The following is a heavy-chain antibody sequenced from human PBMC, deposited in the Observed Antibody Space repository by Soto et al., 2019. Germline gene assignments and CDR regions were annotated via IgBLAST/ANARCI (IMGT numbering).Heavy chain of an antibody. CDR3: AKDRPYPREYFHY. V-gene: IGHV3-23*01. CDR1: GFTVTSNG. CDR2: ISPNGQGI. J-gene: IGHJ4*02. Sequence: GGALRLSCGVSGFTVTSNGVSWVRQAPGKGLEWVSAISPNGQGIWYADSVKGRFTISRDISRNTVFLQMDSLRAEDTAVYYCAKDRPYPREYFHYWGQGTLVTVSS.